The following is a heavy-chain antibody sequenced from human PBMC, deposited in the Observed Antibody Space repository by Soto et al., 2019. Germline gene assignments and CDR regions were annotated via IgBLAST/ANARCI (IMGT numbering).Heavy chain of an antibody. CDR1: GGSISTGGYY. CDR2: IYYSGST. CDR3: AREAGSDVDYYDSSGYSLQTRYYFDY. Sequence: SETLSLTCTVSGGSISTGGYYWSWIRQPPGKGLEWIGYIYYSGSTYYNPSLKSRVTISVDTSKNQFSLKLSSVTAADTAVYYCAREAGSDVDYYDSSGYSLQTRYYFDYWGQGTLVTVSS. V-gene: IGHV4-30-4*01. D-gene: IGHD3-22*01. J-gene: IGHJ4*02.